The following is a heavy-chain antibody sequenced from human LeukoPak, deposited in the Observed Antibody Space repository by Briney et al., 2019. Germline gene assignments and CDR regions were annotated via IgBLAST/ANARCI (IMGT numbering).Heavy chain of an antibody. D-gene: IGHD3-10*01. CDR3: ARPRYGSGSLDS. Sequence: PSETLSLTCAVSGESFSGHYWTWIRQPPGRGLEWIAEINHSGSTTSNPSLNNRVTISVDTSKNQFSLKLTTVTAADTAVYYCARPRYGSGSLDSWGQGTLVTVSS. J-gene: IGHJ4*02. CDR2: INHSGST. V-gene: IGHV4-34*01. CDR1: GESFSGHY.